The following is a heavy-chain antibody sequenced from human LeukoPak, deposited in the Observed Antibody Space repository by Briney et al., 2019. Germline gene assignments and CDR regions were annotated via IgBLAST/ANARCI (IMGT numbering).Heavy chain of an antibody. V-gene: IGHV1-3*01. D-gene: IGHD1-26*01. CDR1: GYTFSTYA. J-gene: IGHJ4*02. Sequence: ASVKVSCKASGYTFSTYAIEWVRQAPGQRLEWMGWINAGNGNTKYSQKFQGRVTITRDTSAGTVYMELSSLRAEDTAVYYCARDYRSIIVGATKVDYWGQGTLVTVSS. CDR2: INAGNGNT. CDR3: ARDYRSIIVGATKVDY.